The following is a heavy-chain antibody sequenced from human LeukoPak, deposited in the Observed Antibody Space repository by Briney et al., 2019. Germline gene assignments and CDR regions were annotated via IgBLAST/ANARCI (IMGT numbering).Heavy chain of an antibody. CDR1: GGTLSSYA. D-gene: IGHD2-21*02. J-gene: IGHJ4*02. V-gene: IGHV1-69*05. CDR2: IIPIFGTA. Sequence: GASVKVSCKASGGTLSSYAISWVRQAPGQGLEWMGGIIPIFGTANYAQKFQGRVTITTDESTSTAYMELSSLRSEDTAVYYCARVRSDGVVTAIHDYWGQGTLVTVSS. CDR3: ARVRSDGVVTAIHDY.